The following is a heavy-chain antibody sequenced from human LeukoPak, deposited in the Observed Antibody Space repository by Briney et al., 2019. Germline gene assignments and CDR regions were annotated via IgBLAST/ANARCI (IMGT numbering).Heavy chain of an antibody. V-gene: IGHV3-74*01. J-gene: IGHJ4*02. CDR2: INSDGSST. D-gene: IGHD1-26*01. Sequence: GGSLRLSCAASGFTFSSYWMHWVRQAPGKGLVWVSRINSDGSSTSYADSVKVRFTISRDNAKNTLYLQMNSLRAEDTAVYYCARASGRGYFDYWGQGTLVTVSS. CDR1: GFTFSSYW. CDR3: ARASGRGYFDY.